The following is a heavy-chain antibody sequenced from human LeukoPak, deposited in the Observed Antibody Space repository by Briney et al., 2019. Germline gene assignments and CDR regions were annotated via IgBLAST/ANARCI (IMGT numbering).Heavy chain of an antibody. J-gene: IGHJ6*02. CDR2: INTNTGNP. CDR1: GYTFTSYA. CDR3: ARALDSYYDLWSGKHYYGMDV. D-gene: IGHD3-3*01. V-gene: IGHV7-4-1*02. Sequence: ASVKVSCKASGYTFTSYAMNWVRQAPGQGLEWMGWINTNTGNPTYAQGFTGRFVFSLDTSVSTAYLQISSLKAEDTAVYYCARALDSYYDLWSGKHYYGMDVWGQGTTVTVSS.